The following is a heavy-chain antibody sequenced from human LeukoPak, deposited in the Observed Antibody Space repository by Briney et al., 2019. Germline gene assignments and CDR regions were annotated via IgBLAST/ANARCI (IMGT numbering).Heavy chain of an antibody. CDR1: GGSISSSSYY. CDR2: IYYSGST. J-gene: IGHJ4*02. V-gene: IGHV4-39*07. D-gene: IGHD2-15*01. Sequence: SETLSLTCTVSGGSISSSSYYWGWIRQPPGKGLEWIGSIYYSGSTYYNPSLKSRVTISVDTSKNQFSLKLSSVTTADTAVYYCARDNPAADHTFDYWGQGTLVTVSS. CDR3: ARDNPAADHTFDY.